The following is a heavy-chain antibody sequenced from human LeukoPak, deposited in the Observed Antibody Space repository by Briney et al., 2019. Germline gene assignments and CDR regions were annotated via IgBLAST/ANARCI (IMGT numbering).Heavy chain of an antibody. J-gene: IGHJ3*02. D-gene: IGHD2-21*02. CDR2: INAGNGNT. CDR3: AVTYCGGDCSIPDAFDI. V-gene: IGHV1-3*01. Sequence: GASVKVSCKASGYTFTSYAMHWVRQAPGQRLEWMGWINAGNGNTKYSQKFQGRVTITRDTSASTAYMELSSLRSEDTAVYYCAVTYCGGDCSIPDAFDIWGQGTMVTVSS. CDR1: GYTFTSYA.